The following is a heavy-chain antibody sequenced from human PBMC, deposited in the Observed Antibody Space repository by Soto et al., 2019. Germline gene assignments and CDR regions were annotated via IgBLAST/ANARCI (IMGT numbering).Heavy chain of an antibody. CDR1: GGAISSYY. CDR2: IYTSGST. V-gene: IGHV4-4*07. CDR3: ARDHLGYCSSTSCRNWFDP. D-gene: IGHD2-2*01. Sequence: NPSETLSLTCTVSGGAISSYYWSWIRQPAGKGLEWIGRIYTSGSTNYNPSLKSRVTMSVDTSKNQFSLKLSSVTAADTAVYYCARDHLGYCSSTSCRNWFDPWGQGTLVTVSS. J-gene: IGHJ5*02.